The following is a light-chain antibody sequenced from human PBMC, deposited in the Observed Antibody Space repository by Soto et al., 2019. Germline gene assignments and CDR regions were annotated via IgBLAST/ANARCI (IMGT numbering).Light chain of an antibody. CDR1: QGVSSY. CDR2: GAS. V-gene: IGKV1-9*01. J-gene: IGKJ2*01. Sequence: DIQLTQSPSFLSASVGVRVTITCRASQGVSSYLAWFQQKPGKAPKLLIYGASTLQSGVPSRFSGSGSGAEFTLSISSLRPEDFATYHCLQLDTYPYTFGHGTKLEIK. CDR3: LQLDTYPYT.